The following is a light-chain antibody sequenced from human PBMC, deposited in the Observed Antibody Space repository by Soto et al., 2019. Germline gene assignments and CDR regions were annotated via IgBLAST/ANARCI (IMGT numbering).Light chain of an antibody. J-gene: IGKJ5*01. CDR3: QQYGSSPPIT. Sequence: EIVLTQSPGTLSFSAVERATFSCRAIQCVSSSYLAWYQQKPGQAPRLLIYGASSRATGIPDRFSGSGSGTDFTLTISRLEPEDFAVYYCQQYGSSPPITFGQGTRLEIK. V-gene: IGKV3-20*01. CDR2: GAS. CDR1: QCVSSSY.